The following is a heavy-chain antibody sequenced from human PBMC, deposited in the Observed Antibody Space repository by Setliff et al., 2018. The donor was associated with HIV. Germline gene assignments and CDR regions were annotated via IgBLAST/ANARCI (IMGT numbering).Heavy chain of an antibody. CDR3: ARGADGDFIYYMDV. Sequence: GASVKVSCKASGGTFSSYPITWVRQAPGQGLEWMGGIIPMFGTANYAQKFQGRVTITADASTKTAYMELSGLRSEDTAVYYCARGADGDFIYYMDVWGKGTTVTVSS. CDR1: GGTFSSYP. CDR2: IIPMFGTA. V-gene: IGHV1-69*13. D-gene: IGHD3-10*01. J-gene: IGHJ6*03.